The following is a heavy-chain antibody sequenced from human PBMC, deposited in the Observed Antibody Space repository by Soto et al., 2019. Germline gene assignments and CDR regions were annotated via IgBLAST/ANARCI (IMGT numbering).Heavy chain of an antibody. D-gene: IGHD4-17*01. CDR3: ARDYGDSYYFDF. V-gene: IGHV1-69*06. J-gene: IGHJ4*02. CDR2: IAPIFGAA. CDR1: GGSFSSYV. Sequence: QVQLVQSGAEVKRPGSSVKVSCKASGGSFSSYVINWVRQAPGQGLEWMGRIAPIFGAANYAQKFQGRATITADKSTNTAYLDLSSLRSEDTAVYYCARDYGDSYYFDFWGQGTLVTVSS.